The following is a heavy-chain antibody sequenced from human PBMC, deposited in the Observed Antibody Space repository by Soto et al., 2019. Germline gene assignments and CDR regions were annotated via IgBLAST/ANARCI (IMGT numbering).Heavy chain of an antibody. D-gene: IGHD3-10*01. J-gene: IGHJ2*01. CDR3: AKTPRGGASGDWYFDL. CDR2: IKSSGSPT. V-gene: IGHV3-23*05. CDR1: GFTFSTYA. Sequence: EVQLLESGGGWGQPGGSLRLSCAASGFTFSTYAMTWVRLAPGRGLEWVLGIKSSGSPTDYPESVKGRFTISRDNLMNTLFLDMNGLRAEDTAINYCAKTPRGGASGDWYFDLWGRGTLVTVSS.